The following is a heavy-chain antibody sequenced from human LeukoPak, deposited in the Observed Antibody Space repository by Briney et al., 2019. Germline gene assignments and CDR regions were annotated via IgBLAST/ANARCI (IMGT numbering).Heavy chain of an antibody. CDR1: GGTFSSYA. D-gene: IGHD6-13*01. V-gene: IGHV1-69*05. CDR2: IIPIFGTA. J-gene: IGHJ5*02. CDR3: ARLSSSSWYRWFDP. Sequence: GATVKVSCKASGGTFSSYAISWVRQAPGQGLEWMGRIIPIFGTANYAQKFQGRVTITTDESTSTAYTELSSLRSEDTAVYYCARLSSSSWYRWFDPWGQGTLVTVSS.